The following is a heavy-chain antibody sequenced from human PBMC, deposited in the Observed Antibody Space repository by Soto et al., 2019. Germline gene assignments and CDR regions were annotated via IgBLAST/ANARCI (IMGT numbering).Heavy chain of an antibody. Sequence: PGESLKISCKGSGYSFTSYWIGWVRQMPGKGLEWMGIIYPGDSDTRYSPSFQGQVTISADKSISTAYLQWSSLKASDTAMYYCARRAAAAGTPQYYYYYYGMDVWGQGTTVTVSS. CDR3: ARRAAAAGTPQYYYYYYGMDV. V-gene: IGHV5-51*01. J-gene: IGHJ6*02. D-gene: IGHD6-13*01. CDR2: IYPGDSDT. CDR1: GYSFTSYW.